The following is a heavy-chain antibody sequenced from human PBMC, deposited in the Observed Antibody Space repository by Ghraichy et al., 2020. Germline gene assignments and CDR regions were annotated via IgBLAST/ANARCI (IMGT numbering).Heavy chain of an antibody. CDR3: ARDVLRGVYSD. D-gene: IGHD3-10*01. V-gene: IGHV3-48*03. J-gene: IGHJ4*02. CDR2: ISSSGSTI. Sequence: GALRLSCAASGFTFSSYEMNWVRQAPGKGLEWVSYISSSGSTIYYADSVKGRFTISRDNAKNSLYLQMNSLRAEDTAVYYCARDVLRGVYSDWGQGTLVTVSS. CDR1: GFTFSSYE.